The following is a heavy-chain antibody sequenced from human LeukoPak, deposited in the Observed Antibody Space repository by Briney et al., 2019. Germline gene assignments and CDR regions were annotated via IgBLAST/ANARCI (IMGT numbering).Heavy chain of an antibody. CDR3: ARGAGYGPPFDY. V-gene: IGHV1-2*02. Sequence: ASVKVPCKASGYTFTGYYMHWVRQAPGQGLEWMGWINPNSGGTNYAQKFQGRVTMTRDTSISTAYMELSRLRSDDTAVYYCARGAGYGPPFDYWGQGTLVTVSS. J-gene: IGHJ4*02. CDR2: INPNSGGT. D-gene: IGHD5-18*01. CDR1: GYTFTGYY.